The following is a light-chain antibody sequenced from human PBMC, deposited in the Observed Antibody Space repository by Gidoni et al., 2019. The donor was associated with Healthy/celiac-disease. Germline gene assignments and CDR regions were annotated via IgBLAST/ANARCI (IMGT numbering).Light chain of an antibody. V-gene: IGKV4-1*01. CDR1: QSVLYSSNNKNY. CDR2: WAS. Sequence: DIVMTQSPDSLAVSLGERATINCKSSQSVLYSSNNKNYLVWYQQKPGQPPKLLIYWASTRESGVPDRFSGSGSWTDFTLTISSLQAEDVAVYYCQQYYSTLGTFGQGTKVEIK. CDR3: QQYYSTLGT. J-gene: IGKJ1*01.